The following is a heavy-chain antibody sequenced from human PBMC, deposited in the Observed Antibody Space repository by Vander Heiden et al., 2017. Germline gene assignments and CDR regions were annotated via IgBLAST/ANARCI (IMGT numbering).Heavy chain of an antibody. CDR2: TSWKRGSR. CDR3: AKAGCSSTSCYPDY. V-gene: IGHV3-9*01. CDR1: GYTFDDYA. J-gene: IGHJ4*02. D-gene: IGHD2-2*01. Sequence: EVQLVESGGGLVQPGRSLRLSCAASGYTFDDYAMHWVRQAPGKGLEWVSGTSWKRGSRGYADSVKGRFTISRDNAKNSLYLQMNSLRAEDTALYYCAKAGCSSTSCYPDYWGQGTLVTVSS.